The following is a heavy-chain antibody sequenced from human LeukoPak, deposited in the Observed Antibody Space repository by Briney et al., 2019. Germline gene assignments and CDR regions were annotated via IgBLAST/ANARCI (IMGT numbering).Heavy chain of an antibody. Sequence: ASVKVSCKASGYTFTGYYMHWVRQAPGQGLEWMGWINPNSGGTNYAQKFQGRVTMTRDTSISTAYMELSRLRSDDTAVYYCARGDTSGWRTPNDDYWGQGTLVTVSS. CDR3: ARGDTSGWRTPNDDY. CDR1: GYTFTGYY. J-gene: IGHJ4*02. CDR2: INPNSGGT. D-gene: IGHD6-19*01. V-gene: IGHV1-2*02.